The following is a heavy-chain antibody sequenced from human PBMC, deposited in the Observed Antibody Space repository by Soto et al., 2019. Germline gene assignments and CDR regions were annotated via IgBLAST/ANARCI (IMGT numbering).Heavy chain of an antibody. CDR1: GFTVSSNY. J-gene: IGHJ4*02. V-gene: IGHV3-53*01. CDR3: AKNPGYYYDSTGYHFDY. CDR2: IYSGGST. D-gene: IGHD3-22*01. Sequence: GGSLRLSCAVSGFTVSSNYMSWVRQAPGKGLEWVSVIYSGGSTYYADSLKGRFTISRDNSKNTLYLQMNSLRVEDTAVYYCAKNPGYYYDSTGYHFDYWGQGTLVTVSS.